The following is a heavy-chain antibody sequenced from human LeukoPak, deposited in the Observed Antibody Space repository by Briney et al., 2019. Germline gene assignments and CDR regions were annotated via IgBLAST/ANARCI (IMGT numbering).Heavy chain of an antibody. Sequence: GGSLRLSCAASGFTFSSYGMHWVRQAPGKGLEWVAVISYDGSNKYYADSVKGLFTTSKDNSKNTVYLQMNSLRVEDPAVYYCVKSMGYYDAFDIWGQGTMVTVSS. CDR3: VKSMGYYDAFDI. V-gene: IGHV3-30*18. J-gene: IGHJ3*02. CDR2: ISYDGSNK. D-gene: IGHD2-15*01. CDR1: GFTFSSYG.